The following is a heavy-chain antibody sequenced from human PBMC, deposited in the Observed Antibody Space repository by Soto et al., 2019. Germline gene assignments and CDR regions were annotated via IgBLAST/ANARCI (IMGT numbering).Heavy chain of an antibody. V-gene: IGHV3-21*01. J-gene: IGHJ3*02. D-gene: IGHD2-2*01. Sequence: GGSLRLSCAASGFTFSSYSMNWVRQAPGKGLEWVSSISSSSSYIYYADSVKGRFTISRDNAKNSLYLQMNSLRAEDTAVYYCARSLYPYCSSTSCYAAFDIWGQGTMVT. CDR1: GFTFSSYS. CDR2: ISSSSSYI. CDR3: ARSLYPYCSSTSCYAAFDI.